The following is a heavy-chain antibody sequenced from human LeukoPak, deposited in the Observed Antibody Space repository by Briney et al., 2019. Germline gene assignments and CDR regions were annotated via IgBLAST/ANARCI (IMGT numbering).Heavy chain of an antibody. J-gene: IGHJ5*02. CDR3: ARVGTSIAALGRFDP. D-gene: IGHD6-6*01. Sequence: PSETLSLTCTVSGGSISSYYWSWIRQPPGKGLEWIGYIYNIGSTNYNPSLKSRATISVDTSKNQFSLKLSSVTAAGTAVYYCARVGTSIAALGRFDPWGQGTLVTVSS. CDR2: IYNIGST. CDR1: GGSISSYY. V-gene: IGHV4-59*01.